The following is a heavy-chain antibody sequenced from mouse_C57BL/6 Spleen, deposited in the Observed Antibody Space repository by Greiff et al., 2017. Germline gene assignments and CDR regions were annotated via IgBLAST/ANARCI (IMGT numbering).Heavy chain of an antibody. CDR1: GYTFTDYY. D-gene: IGHD1-1*01. CDR2: INPYNGGT. Sequence: VQLQQSGPVLVKPGASVKMSCKASGYTFTDYYMNWVKQSHGKSLEWIGVINPYNGGTSYNQKFKGKATLTVDKSSSTAYMELNSLTSENSAVYYCARRGTTVVENFDVWGTGTTVTVSS. J-gene: IGHJ1*03. V-gene: IGHV1-19*01. CDR3: ARRGTTVVENFDV.